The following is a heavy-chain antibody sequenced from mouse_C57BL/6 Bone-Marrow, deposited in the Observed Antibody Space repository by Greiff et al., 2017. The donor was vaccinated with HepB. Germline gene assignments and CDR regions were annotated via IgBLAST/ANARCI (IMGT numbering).Heavy chain of an antibody. J-gene: IGHJ2*01. V-gene: IGHV1-15*01. CDR2: IDPETGGT. Sequence: VQLQQSGAELVRPGASVTLSCKASGYTFTDYEMHWVKQTPVHGLEWIGAIDPETGGTAYNQKFKGKAILTADKSSSTAYMELRSLTSEDSAVYYCTRSRIYYGNHGYFDYWGQGTTLTVSS. CDR1: GYTFTDYE. D-gene: IGHD2-1*01. CDR3: TRSRIYYGNHGYFDY.